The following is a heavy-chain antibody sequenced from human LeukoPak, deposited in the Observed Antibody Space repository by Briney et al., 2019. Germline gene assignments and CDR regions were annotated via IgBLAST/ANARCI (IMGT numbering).Heavy chain of an antibody. CDR2: IYYSGST. CDR3: ARVNRITMVRGAGYYFDY. J-gene: IGHJ4*02. D-gene: IGHD3-10*01. V-gene: IGHV4-30-4*01. Sequence: KPSQTLSLTCTVSGGSIGSGDYYWSWIRQPPGKGLEWIGYIYYSGSTYYNPSLKSRVTISVDTSKNQFSLKLSSVTAADTAVYYCARVNRITMVRGAGYYFDYWGQGTLVTVSS. CDR1: GGSIGSGDYY.